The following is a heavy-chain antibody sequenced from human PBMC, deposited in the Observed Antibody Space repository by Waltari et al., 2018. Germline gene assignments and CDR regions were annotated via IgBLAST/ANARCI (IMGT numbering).Heavy chain of an antibody. CDR1: GASVSSTTAA. CDR3: ARDLEMATIDDAFDI. J-gene: IGHJ3*02. D-gene: IGHD5-12*01. Sequence: QVPLQQSGPGLVTHSQTLSLTCSISGASVSSTTAAWHWIRQSPPRGLEWLGRTYYRSKWYNDYAVSVKSRITINPDTSKNQFSLQLNSVTPEDTAVYYCARDLEMATIDDAFDIWGQGTMVTVSS. CDR2: TYYRSKWYN. V-gene: IGHV6-1*01.